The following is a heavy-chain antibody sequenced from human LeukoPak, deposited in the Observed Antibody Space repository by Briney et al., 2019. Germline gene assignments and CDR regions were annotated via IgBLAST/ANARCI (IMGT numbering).Heavy chain of an antibody. CDR1: GGSISSDY. Sequence: SETLSLTCNVSGGSISSDYWSWIRQPPGRGLEWIGYIYYTGITNYNPSLKRRVTISVDTSKNQFSLRLSSVTAADTAVYYCARVYGYYSIDYWGQGTLVTVSS. V-gene: IGHV4-59*01. J-gene: IGHJ4*02. CDR3: ARVYGYYSIDY. CDR2: IYYTGIT. D-gene: IGHD3-22*01.